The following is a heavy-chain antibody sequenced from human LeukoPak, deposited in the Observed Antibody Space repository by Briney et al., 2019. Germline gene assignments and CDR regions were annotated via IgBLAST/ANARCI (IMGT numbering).Heavy chain of an antibody. CDR3: ARYCTSGSCYSDH. D-gene: IGHD2-15*01. J-gene: IGHJ4*02. CDR2: ISTTSSTI. CDR1: GFTFSSYG. Sequence: GGSLRLSCAASGFTFSSYGMSWVRQAPGKGLEWVSYISTTSSTIYYADSVKGRFTISRDNAQNSLYLQMNGLRDEDTAVYYCARYCTSGSCYSDHWGQGTLVTVSS. V-gene: IGHV3-48*02.